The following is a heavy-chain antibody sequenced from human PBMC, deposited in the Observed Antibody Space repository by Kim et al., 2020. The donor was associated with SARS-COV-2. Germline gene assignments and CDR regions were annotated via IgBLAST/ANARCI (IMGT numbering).Heavy chain of an antibody. J-gene: IGHJ4*02. Sequence: GESLKISCKTSGYKFSLYWIGWVRQKPGKGLEWMGVVYPGDSDTKYGPSFQGQVTISADKSLNTAYLQWSSLGASDNAIYYCARHVSGWPAHIEHWGQGTLVTVAS. V-gene: IGHV5-51*01. CDR3: ARHVSGWPAHIEH. CDR1: GYKFSLYW. D-gene: IGHD6-19*01. CDR2: VYPGDSDT.